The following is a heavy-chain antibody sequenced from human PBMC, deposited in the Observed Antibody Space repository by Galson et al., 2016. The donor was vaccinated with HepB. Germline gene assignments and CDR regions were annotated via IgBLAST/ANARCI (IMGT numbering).Heavy chain of an antibody. CDR2: VNQDETEK. V-gene: IGHV3-7*01. Sequence: SLRLSCAASGFTFRSYWMSWVRQAPGKGLQWVANVNQDETEKYYLDSVKGRFTISRDNVKESVYLQMNSLRVEDTAVYYCARRADTQLRIAGWGWGMDVWGRGTTVTVSS. CDR1: GFTFRSYW. D-gene: IGHD7-27*01. J-gene: IGHJ6*02. CDR3: ARRADTQLRIAGWGWGMDV.